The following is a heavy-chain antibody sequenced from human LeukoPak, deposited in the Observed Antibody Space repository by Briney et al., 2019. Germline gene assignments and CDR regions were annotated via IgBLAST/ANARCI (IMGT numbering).Heavy chain of an antibody. D-gene: IGHD3-16*02. CDR2: INAGNGNT. Sequence: GASVKVSCKASGYTFTSYAMHWVRQAPGQRLEWMGWINAGNGNTKYSQKFQGRVTITRDTSASTAYIELSSLRSEDTAVYYCARDPYDYVWGSYRDYYFDYWGQGTLVTVSS. CDR1: GYTFTSYA. CDR3: ARDPYDYVWGSYRDYYFDY. V-gene: IGHV1-3*01. J-gene: IGHJ4*02.